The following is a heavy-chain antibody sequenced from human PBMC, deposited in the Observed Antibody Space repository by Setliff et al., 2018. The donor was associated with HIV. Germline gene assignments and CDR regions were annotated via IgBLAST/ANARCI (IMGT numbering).Heavy chain of an antibody. J-gene: IGHJ6*03. D-gene: IGHD3-3*01. CDR3: VRGVQSPPHYSYYYMDV. V-gene: IGHV1-69*02. Sequence: SVKVSCKASRRTFNSHTINWVRQAPGQGLDWMGRIIPILGVANYAQRFQGKVTITADKSTSTAYMELTSLRFDDPAMYYCVRGVQSPPHYSYYYMDVWGEGTMVTVSS. CDR1: RRTFNSHT. CDR2: IIPILGVA.